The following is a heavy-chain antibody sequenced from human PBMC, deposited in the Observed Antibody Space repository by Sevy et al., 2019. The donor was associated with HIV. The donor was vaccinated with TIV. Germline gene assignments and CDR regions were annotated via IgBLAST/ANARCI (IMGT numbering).Heavy chain of an antibody. V-gene: IGHV3-23*01. D-gene: IGHD2-15*01. J-gene: IGHJ6*02. CDR3: AKGYCDGGSCPRDYYYYGMDV. CDR1: GFTFSTYA. CDR2: ISRSGRST. Sequence: GGSLRLSCAASGFTFSTYAMNWVRQAPGKGLEWVSSISRSGRSTYSADSGEGRFTISRDNFKNTLYLQLSSLRVDDTAVYYCAKGYCDGGSCPRDYYYYGMDVWGQGTTVTVSS.